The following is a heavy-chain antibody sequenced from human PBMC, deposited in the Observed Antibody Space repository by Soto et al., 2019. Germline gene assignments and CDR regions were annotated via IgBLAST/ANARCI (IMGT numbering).Heavy chain of an antibody. CDR2: IGGSGGGT. CDR3: VNTRGLIDY. V-gene: IGHV3-23*01. Sequence: DVQLLESGGGLVQPGKSLKLSCAASGFPFDIYTMSWVRQAPGKGLEWVSLIGGSGGGTNYAASVRGRFTTTRDNSKNTLYLHMRSLRPEDTAMYYCVNTRGLIDYWDQGTLVTVSS. CDR1: GFPFDIYT. D-gene: IGHD1-1*01. J-gene: IGHJ4*02.